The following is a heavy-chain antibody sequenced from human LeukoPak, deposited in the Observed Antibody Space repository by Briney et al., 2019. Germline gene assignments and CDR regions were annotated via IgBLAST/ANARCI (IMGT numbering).Heavy chain of an antibody. Sequence: GGSLRLSCAASGFRFSSDAMNWVRQAPGKGLEWVSGSTSGNTYYADSVKGRFTISRDNSKNTLYLQMNGLRAEDTAVYFCARGTITIDNWGQGTLVTVSS. V-gene: IGHV3-23*01. J-gene: IGHJ4*02. CDR2: STSGNT. CDR1: GFRFSSDA. D-gene: IGHD1-7*01. CDR3: ARGTITIDN.